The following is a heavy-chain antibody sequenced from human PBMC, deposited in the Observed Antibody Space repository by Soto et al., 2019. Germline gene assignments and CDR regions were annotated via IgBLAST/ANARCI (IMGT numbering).Heavy chain of an antibody. V-gene: IGHV3-7*04. CDR1: GFTFGISW. CDR2: ISPDGSGE. D-gene: IGHD3-10*01. CDR3: AWWVRGTPAH. J-gene: IGHJ4*02. Sequence: GGSLRLSCAASGFTFGISWMGWVRQVPGKGLEWLANISPDGSGEYYADSMKGRFTISRDNAKNSLYLQMNSPRGEDTAIYYCAWWVRGTPAHWGQGTLVTVSS.